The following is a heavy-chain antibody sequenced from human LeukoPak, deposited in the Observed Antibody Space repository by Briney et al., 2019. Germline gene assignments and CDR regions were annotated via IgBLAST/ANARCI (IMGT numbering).Heavy chain of an antibody. V-gene: IGHV4-30-2*01. D-gene: IGHD3-22*01. CDR2: IYHSGST. J-gene: IGHJ4*02. CDR3: ARGGAGYYDSSGYYY. Sequence: SQTLSLTCAVSGGSISSGGYSWSWIRQPPGKGLEWIGYIYHSGSTYYNPSLKSRVTISVDRSKNQFSLKLSSVTAADTAVYYCARGGAGYYDSSGYYYWGQGTLVTVPS. CDR1: GGSISSGGYS.